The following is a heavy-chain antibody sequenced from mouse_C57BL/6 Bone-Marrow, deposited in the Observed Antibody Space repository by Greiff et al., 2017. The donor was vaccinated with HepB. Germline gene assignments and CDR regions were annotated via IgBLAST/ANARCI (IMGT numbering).Heavy chain of an antibody. CDR1: GFSFNTYA. V-gene: IGHV10-1*01. J-gene: IGHJ1*03. CDR3: VTLANWDDFDV. Sequence: EADGGLVQPKGSLKLSCAASGFSFNTYAMNWVRQAPGKGLEWVARIRSKSNNYATYYADSVKDRFTISRDDSESMLYLQMNNLKTEDTAMYYCVTLANWDDFDVWGTGTTVTVSS. D-gene: IGHD4-1*01. CDR2: IRSKSNNYAT.